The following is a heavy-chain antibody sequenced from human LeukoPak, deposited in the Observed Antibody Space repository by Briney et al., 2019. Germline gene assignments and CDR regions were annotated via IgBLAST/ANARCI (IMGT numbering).Heavy chain of an antibody. CDR3: ARGRCSGGSCYLGYFQH. V-gene: IGHV4-34*01. J-gene: IGHJ1*01. Sequence: SETLSLTCAVYGGSFSGYYWSWIRQLPGKGLEWIGEINHSGSTNYNPSLKSRVTISVDTSKNQFSLKLSSVTAADTAVYYCARGRCSGGSCYLGYFQHWGQGTLVTVSS. CDR2: INHSGST. D-gene: IGHD2-15*01. CDR1: GGSFSGYY.